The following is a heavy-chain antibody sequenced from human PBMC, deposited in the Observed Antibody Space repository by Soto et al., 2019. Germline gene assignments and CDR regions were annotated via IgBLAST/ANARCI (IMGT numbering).Heavy chain of an antibody. CDR3: AKPVALVDTDS. CDR1: GFTCSSYA. J-gene: IGHJ4*02. V-gene: IGHV3-23*01. CDR2: VSGNGGTT. Sequence: PGGSLRLSCAASGFTCSSYAMSWVRQAPGKGLEWVSTVSGNGGTTYYADSVKGRFTISRDNSKNTLNLQMNSLRAEDTAVYYCAKPVALVDTDSWGQGTLVTVSS. D-gene: IGHD2-15*01.